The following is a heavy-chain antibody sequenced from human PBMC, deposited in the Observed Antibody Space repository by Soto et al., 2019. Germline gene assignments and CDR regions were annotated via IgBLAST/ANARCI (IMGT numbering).Heavy chain of an antibody. V-gene: IGHV3-23*01. CDR2: ISGSGGST. Sequence: WGSLRLSCAASGFTFSSYAMSWVRQAPGKGLEWVSAISGSGGSTYYADSVKGRFTISRDNSKNTLYLQMNSLRAEDTAVYYCAKPRFTVDCSSTSCYEQNYYYYYGMDVWGQGTTVTVSS. D-gene: IGHD2-2*01. J-gene: IGHJ6*02. CDR1: GFTFSSYA. CDR3: AKPRFTVDCSSTSCYEQNYYYYYGMDV.